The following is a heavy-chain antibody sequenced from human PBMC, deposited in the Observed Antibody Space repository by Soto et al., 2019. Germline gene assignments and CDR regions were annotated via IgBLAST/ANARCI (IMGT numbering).Heavy chain of an antibody. CDR1: GFTFSSYG. V-gene: IGHV3-33*01. CDR2: IWYDGSNK. D-gene: IGHD6-25*01. Sequence: QVQLVESGGGVVQPGRSLRLSCAASGFTFSSYGMHWVRQAPGKGLEWVAVIWYDGSNKYYADSVKGRFTISRDNSXITLYLQMNSLRAEDTAVYYCARARIMTGYSIGTDYWGQGTLVTVSS. J-gene: IGHJ4*02. CDR3: ARARIMTGYSIGTDY.